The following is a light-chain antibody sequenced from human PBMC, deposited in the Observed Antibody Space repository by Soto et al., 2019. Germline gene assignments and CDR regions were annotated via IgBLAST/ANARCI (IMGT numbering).Light chain of an antibody. CDR1: QSIRNS. Sequence: DIPMTQSPSSLSASVGDRVTIPCRASQSIRNSVNWYQQKPGQAPKLLIYVASTLQSGVPSRFSSSGSGTDFTITIRSLQPEYLATYYCQQSYRTPCTFGPGNKLEIK. J-gene: IGKJ2*02. CDR2: VAS. V-gene: IGKV1-39*01. CDR3: QQSYRTPCT.